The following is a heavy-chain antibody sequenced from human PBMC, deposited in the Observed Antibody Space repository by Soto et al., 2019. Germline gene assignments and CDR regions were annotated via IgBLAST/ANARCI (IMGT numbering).Heavy chain of an antibody. CDR2: ISGSGGST. Sequence: EVQLLESGGGLVQPGGSLRLSCAASGFTFSSYAMSWVRQAPGKGLEWVSAISGSGGSTYYADSVKGRFTISRDNSKNTLYLQMNSLRAEDTAVYYCAKDLGGSGSYPNFYYYGMDVWGQGTTVTVSS. J-gene: IGHJ6*02. CDR3: AKDLGGSGSYPNFYYYGMDV. V-gene: IGHV3-23*01. D-gene: IGHD3-10*01. CDR1: GFTFSSYA.